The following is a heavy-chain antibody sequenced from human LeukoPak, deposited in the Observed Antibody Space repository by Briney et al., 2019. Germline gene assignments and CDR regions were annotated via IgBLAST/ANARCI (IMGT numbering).Heavy chain of an antibody. CDR3: AREVPGSGPHGLILTDYYTGRRFDP. CDR2: ISSSSSYI. Sequence: GGSLRLSCAATGFTLSGHSMNWVRQAPGKGLEWVSSISSSSSYIYYADSVKGRFTISRDNAKKSLYLQMNSLRDADTALYYCAREVPGSGPHGLILTDYYTGRRFDPWGQGTLVTVSS. CDR1: GFTLSGHS. D-gene: IGHD3-9*01. J-gene: IGHJ5*02. V-gene: IGHV3-21*01.